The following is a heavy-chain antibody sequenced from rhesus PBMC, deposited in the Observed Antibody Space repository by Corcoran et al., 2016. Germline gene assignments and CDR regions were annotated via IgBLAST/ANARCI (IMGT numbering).Heavy chain of an antibody. J-gene: IGHJ4*01. Sequence: EVQLVESGGGLVQPGGSLRLSCAASGFTFSSYGMSWVRQAPGKGLEWVSYISNGGGITNVADSVKGRFTISRDNSKNTLSLQMNSLRAEDTAVYYCARLYSGSWNVLDYWGQGVLVTVSS. CDR2: ISNGGGIT. V-gene: IGHV3S5*01. CDR1: GFTFSSYG. D-gene: IGHD6-25*01. CDR3: ARLYSGSWNVLDY.